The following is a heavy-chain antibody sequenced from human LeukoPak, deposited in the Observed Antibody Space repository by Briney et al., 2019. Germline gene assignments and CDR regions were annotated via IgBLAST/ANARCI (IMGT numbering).Heavy chain of an antibody. CDR3: ARDHVNYYGSGSYYPPTNAFDI. CDR1: GFTFDDYA. V-gene: IGHV3-9*01. J-gene: IGHJ3*02. Sequence: GGSLRLSCAASGFTFDDYAMHWVRQAPGKGLEWVSGISWNSGSIGYADSVKGRFTISRDNAKNSLYLQMNSLRAEDTAVYYCARDHVNYYGSGSYYPPTNAFDIWGQGTVVTVSS. D-gene: IGHD3-10*01. CDR2: ISWNSGSI.